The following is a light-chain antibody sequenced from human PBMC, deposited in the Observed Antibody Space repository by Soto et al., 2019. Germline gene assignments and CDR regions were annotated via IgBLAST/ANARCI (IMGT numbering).Light chain of an antibody. Sequence: DIQMTQSPSSLSASVEDRVTITCQATHDISNYLNWYQQKPGKAPKLXIYDASNLQTGVPSRFSGSGAGTHFTFTISSLQPEDIATYYCQFYDSLPLLTFGGGTKVDIK. CDR1: HDISNY. CDR3: QFYDSLPLLT. J-gene: IGKJ4*01. CDR2: DAS. V-gene: IGKV1-33*01.